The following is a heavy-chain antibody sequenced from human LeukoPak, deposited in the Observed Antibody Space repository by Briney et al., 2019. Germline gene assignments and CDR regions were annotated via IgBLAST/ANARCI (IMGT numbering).Heavy chain of an antibody. J-gene: IGHJ6*04. CDR1: GGSISSYY. Sequence: SETLSLTCTVSGGSISSYYWSWIRQPPGKGLGWIGYIYYSGSTNYNPSLKSRVTISVDTSKNQFSLKLSSVTAADTAVYYCARGRAVVVPAASRRYYGMDVWGKGTTVTVSS. CDR3: ARGRAVVVPAASRRYYGMDV. V-gene: IGHV4-59*12. CDR2: IYYSGST. D-gene: IGHD2-2*01.